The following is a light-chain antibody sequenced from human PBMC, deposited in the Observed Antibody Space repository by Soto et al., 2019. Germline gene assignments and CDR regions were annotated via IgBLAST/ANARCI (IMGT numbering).Light chain of an antibody. V-gene: IGKV1-5*01. CDR1: QTVSSW. J-gene: IGKJ1*01. CDR2: DVS. Sequence: DIQMTQSPSTLSASVGDRVTITCRASQTVSSWLAWYQQKPGKAPKLLIYDVSSLESGVPSRFSGSGSGTEFTLTFSSLQPDDFATYCCKQYYSYSRTFGQGTKVEVK. CDR3: KQYYSYSRT.